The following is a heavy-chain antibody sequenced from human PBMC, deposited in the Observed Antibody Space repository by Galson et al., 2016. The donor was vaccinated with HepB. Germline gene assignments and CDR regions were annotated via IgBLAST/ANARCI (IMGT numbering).Heavy chain of an antibody. J-gene: IGHJ3*02. D-gene: IGHD1-26*01. V-gene: IGHV2-5*02. CDR1: GFSLSTTGVG. Sequence: PALVKPTQTLTLTCTFSGFSLSTTGVGVGWIRQPPGKALEWLALKYWDDDKYYNPSLKTRLIITKDTSKNQVVLTMTNMDPVDTATYYCAHRRGSGSPWAYGAFDIWSQGTMVTVSS. CDR3: AHRRGSGSPWAYGAFDI. CDR2: KYWDDDK.